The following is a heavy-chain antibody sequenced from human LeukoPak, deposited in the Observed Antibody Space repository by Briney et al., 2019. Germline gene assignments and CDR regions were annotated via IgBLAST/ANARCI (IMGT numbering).Heavy chain of an antibody. D-gene: IGHD6-13*01. CDR1: GGSISSYY. J-gene: IGHJ3*02. CDR2: INHSGST. V-gene: IGHV4-34*01. Sequence: PSETLSLTCTVSGGSISSYYWSWIRQPPGKGLEWIGEINHSGSTNYNPSLKSRVTISADTSKNQFSLKLSSVTAADTAVYYCARFVGSSWLAFDIWGQGTMVTVSS. CDR3: ARFVGSSWLAFDI.